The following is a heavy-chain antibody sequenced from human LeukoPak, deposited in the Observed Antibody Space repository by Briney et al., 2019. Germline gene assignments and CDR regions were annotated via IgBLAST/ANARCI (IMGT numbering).Heavy chain of an antibody. D-gene: IGHD3-22*01. Sequence: GGSLRLSCAASGFTFGSYERIWVRQAPGKGLEWVSYISSSGLTMYYADSVKGRFTISRDNAKNSLYLQMNSLRAEDTAVYYCATKTSYYYETSGPGDYWGQGTLVTVSS. J-gene: IGHJ4*02. CDR3: ATKTSYYYETSGPGDY. CDR1: GFTFGSYE. V-gene: IGHV3-48*03. CDR2: ISSSGLTM.